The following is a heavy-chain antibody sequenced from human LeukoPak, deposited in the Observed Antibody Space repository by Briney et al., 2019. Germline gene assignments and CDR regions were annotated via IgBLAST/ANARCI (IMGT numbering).Heavy chain of an antibody. V-gene: IGHV4-34*01. CDR2: INHSGST. Sequence: SETLSLTCAVYGGSFSGYYWSWIRQPPGKGLEWIGEINHSGSTNYNPSLKSRVTISVDTSKNQFSLKLSSVTAADTAVYYCVRGEVNGSGSSNWFDPWGQGTLVTVYS. J-gene: IGHJ5*02. D-gene: IGHD3-10*01. CDR3: VRGEVNGSGSSNWFDP. CDR1: GGSFSGYY.